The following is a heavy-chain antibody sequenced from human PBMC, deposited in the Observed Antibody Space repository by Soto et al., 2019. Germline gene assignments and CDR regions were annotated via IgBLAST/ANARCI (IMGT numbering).Heavy chain of an antibody. Sequence: GGSLRLSCAASGFTFSSYAMSWVRQAPGKGLEWVSAIRGSGGSTYYADSVKGRFTISRDNSKKPLYLQMNSLRAEDTAVYYCANDGRAVVPYYHGMDVWGQGTTVTVSS. D-gene: IGHD6-19*01. CDR2: IRGSGGST. CDR1: GFTFSSYA. CDR3: ANDGRAVVPYYHGMDV. V-gene: IGHV3-23*01. J-gene: IGHJ6*02.